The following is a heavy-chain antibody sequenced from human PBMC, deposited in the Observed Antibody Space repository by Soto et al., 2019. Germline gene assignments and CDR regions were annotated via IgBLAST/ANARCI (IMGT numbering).Heavy chain of an antibody. Sequence: EVQLVESGGALVTPGGSLRLSCAASGSTFGTYSLNWVGQARGKGREWASSISSTSSYIFYADSVKGRFTISRDNAKNSLYLQMNSLRAEDTAVYYCARDRAGYSTGWDNFDYWGQGTPVTVSS. D-gene: IGHD6-19*01. CDR1: GSTFGTYS. V-gene: IGHV3-21*01. CDR2: ISSTSSYI. J-gene: IGHJ4*02. CDR3: ARDRAGYSTGWDNFDY.